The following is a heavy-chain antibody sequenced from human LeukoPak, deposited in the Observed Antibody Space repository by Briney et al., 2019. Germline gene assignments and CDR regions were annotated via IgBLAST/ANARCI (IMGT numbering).Heavy chain of an antibody. Sequence: SETLSLTCTVSGGSISSYYWSWIRQPPGKGLEWIGYIYYSGTTNYNPSLKSRVTISVETSKNQFSLKLSSVTAADTAVYYCARGVYIAAAQYGYWGQGTLVTVSS. J-gene: IGHJ4*02. CDR2: IYYSGTT. V-gene: IGHV4-59*01. CDR3: ARGVYIAAAQYGY. D-gene: IGHD6-13*01. CDR1: GGSISSYY.